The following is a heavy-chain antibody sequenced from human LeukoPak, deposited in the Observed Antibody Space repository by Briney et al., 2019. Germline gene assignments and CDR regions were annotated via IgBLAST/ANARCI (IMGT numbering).Heavy chain of an antibody. Sequence: GASVKVSCKASGYTFTSYGISWVRQAPGQGLERMGWISAYNGNTNYAQKLQGRVTMTKDTSTSTAYMELRSLRSDDTAVYYCARESRNIAVAGTTPDNDYWGQGTLVTVSS. CDR3: ARESRNIAVAGTTPDNDY. J-gene: IGHJ4*02. CDR1: GYTFTSYG. CDR2: ISAYNGNT. D-gene: IGHD6-19*01. V-gene: IGHV1-18*01.